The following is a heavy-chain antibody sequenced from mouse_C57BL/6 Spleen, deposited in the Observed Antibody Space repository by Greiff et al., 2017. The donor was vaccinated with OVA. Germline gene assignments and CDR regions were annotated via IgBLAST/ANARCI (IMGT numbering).Heavy chain of an antibody. D-gene: IGHD2-2*01. V-gene: IGHV14-2*01. Sequence: EVQRVESGAELVKPGASVKLSCTASGFNIKDYYMHWVKQRPEQGLEWIGRIDPEDGETKYAPKFQGKATITADTSSNTAYLQLCSLTSEDTAVYYCASPSIYYGYDGDYWGQGTTLTVSS. CDR2: IDPEDGET. CDR3: ASPSIYYGYDGDY. J-gene: IGHJ2*01. CDR1: GFNIKDYY.